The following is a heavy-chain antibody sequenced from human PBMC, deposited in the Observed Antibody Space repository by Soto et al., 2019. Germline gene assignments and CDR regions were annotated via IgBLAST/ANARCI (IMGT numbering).Heavy chain of an antibody. Sequence: PXVSLRLSSAASGFPFSSYAMSWARQAPGKGLEWVSAISGSGGSTYYADSVKGRFTISRVNSKNTLYLQMSSLRAEDTAVYYCAKDPGLGWFDPCGQRTRVTVSS. CDR3: AKDPGLGWFDP. J-gene: IGHJ5*02. V-gene: IGHV3-23*01. CDR2: ISGSGGST. D-gene: IGHD7-27*01. CDR1: GFPFSSYA.